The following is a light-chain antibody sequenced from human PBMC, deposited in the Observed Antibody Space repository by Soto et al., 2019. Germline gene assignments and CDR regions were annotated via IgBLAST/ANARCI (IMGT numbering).Light chain of an antibody. CDR3: QLWDDNFYV. CDR1: NIGTKS. CDR2: DDS. V-gene: IGLV3-21*02. Sequence: SYELTQPPSVSVAPGQTARIISGGSNIGTKSVHWYQQKPGQAPVLVVYDDSARPSGIPDRFSGSNSENTATLIISRVEAGDEADYYCQLWDDNFYVFGTGTKVTVL. J-gene: IGLJ1*01.